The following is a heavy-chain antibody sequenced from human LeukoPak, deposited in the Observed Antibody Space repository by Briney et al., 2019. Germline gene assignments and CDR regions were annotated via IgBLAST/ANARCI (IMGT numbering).Heavy chain of an antibody. CDR3: ARDLGAAVWDTDMVFDF. CDR1: GFTFSSYW. Sequence: GGSLRLSCAASGFTFSSYWMSWVRQAPGKGLEWVAVISYDGSKKFYADSVKGRFTISRDNSKNTLYLHMNSLRVEDTAVYYCARDLGAAVWDTDMVFDFWGQGTLVTVSS. CDR2: ISYDGSKK. V-gene: IGHV3-30-3*01. D-gene: IGHD5-18*01. J-gene: IGHJ4*02.